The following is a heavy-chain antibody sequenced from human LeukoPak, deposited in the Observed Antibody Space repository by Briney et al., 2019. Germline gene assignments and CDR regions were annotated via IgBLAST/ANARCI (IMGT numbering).Heavy chain of an antibody. Sequence: GGSLRLSCAASGFTFSSYSMNWVRQAPGKGLEWVSSISSSGSTIYYADSVKGRFTISRDNAKNSLYLQMNSLRAEDTAVYYCARVYSSSSPRYFDLWGRGTLVTVSS. CDR1: GFTFSSYS. CDR3: ARVYSSSSPRYFDL. V-gene: IGHV3-48*04. CDR2: ISSSGSTI. J-gene: IGHJ2*01. D-gene: IGHD6-6*01.